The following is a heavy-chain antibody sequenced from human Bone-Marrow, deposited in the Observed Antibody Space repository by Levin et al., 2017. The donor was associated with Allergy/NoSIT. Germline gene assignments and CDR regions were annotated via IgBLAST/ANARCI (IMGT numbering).Heavy chain of an antibody. CDR3: AKDIGDCGGDCYPPPDYYGMDV. CDR2: ISYDGGNK. D-gene: IGHD2-21*02. Sequence: PGGSLRLSCAGSGFTFSSHAIYWVRQAPGKGLEWVAVISYDGGNKYYTDSVNGRFTISRHNSKNTVYLQMNSLRVEDTAVYYCAKDIGDCGGDCYPPPDYYGMDVWGQGTTVTVSS. CDR1: GFTFSSHA. V-gene: IGHV3-30*18. J-gene: IGHJ6*02.